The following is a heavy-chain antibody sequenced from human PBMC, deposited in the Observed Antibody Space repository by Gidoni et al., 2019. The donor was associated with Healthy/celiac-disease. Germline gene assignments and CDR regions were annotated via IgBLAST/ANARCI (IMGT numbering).Heavy chain of an antibody. D-gene: IGHD3-9*01. Sequence: QVQLVASGGGVVQPGRSLSLSCAASGFTFSSYAMHWVRQAPGKGLEWVAVISYDGSNKYYADSVKGRFTISRDNSKNTLYLQMNSLRAEDTAVYYCARGPYDILTGSYYFDYWGQGTLVTVSS. CDR2: ISYDGSNK. CDR1: GFTFSSYA. V-gene: IGHV3-30-3*01. J-gene: IGHJ4*02. CDR3: ARGPYDILTGSYYFDY.